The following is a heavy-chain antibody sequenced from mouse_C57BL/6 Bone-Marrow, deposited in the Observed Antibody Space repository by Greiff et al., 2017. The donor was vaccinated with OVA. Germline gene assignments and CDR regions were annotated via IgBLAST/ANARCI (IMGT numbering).Heavy chain of an antibody. J-gene: IGHJ4*01. CDR3: ARSDAITTVVDYYAMDY. Sequence: VKLQQSGAELMKPGASVKLSCKATGYTFTGYWIEWVKQRPGHGLEWIGEILPGSGSTNYNEKFKGKATFTADTSSNTAYMQLSSLTTEDSAIYYCARSDAITTVVDYYAMDYWGQGTSVTVSS. CDR1: GYTFTGYW. CDR2: ILPGSGST. V-gene: IGHV1-9*01. D-gene: IGHD1-1*01.